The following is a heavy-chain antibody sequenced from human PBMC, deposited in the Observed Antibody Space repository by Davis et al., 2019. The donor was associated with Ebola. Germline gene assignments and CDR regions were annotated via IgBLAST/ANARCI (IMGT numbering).Heavy chain of an antibody. CDR1: GASSRGYY. CDR3: AGGPRLAHFDY. CDR2: INHSGST. V-gene: IGHV4-34*01. Sequence: PSETLSPTFAAHGASSRGYYWTWSGQPPGKGLEWIGEINHSGSTNYNPSLKSRVTISVDTSKNHFSLKLSSVTDADTAVYYCAGGPRLAHFDYWGQGTLVTVSS. D-gene: IGHD6-25*01. J-gene: IGHJ4*02.